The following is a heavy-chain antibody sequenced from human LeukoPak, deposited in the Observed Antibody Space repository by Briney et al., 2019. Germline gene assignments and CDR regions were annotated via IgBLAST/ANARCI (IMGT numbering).Heavy chain of an antibody. J-gene: IGHJ6*02. CDR2: ISGSGGST. CDR3: AKSVGGRDYYYYGMDV. D-gene: IGHD1-26*01. V-gene: IGHV3-23*01. CDR1: GFTFSSYA. Sequence: GGSLRLSCAASGFTFSSYAMSWVRQAPGEGLEWVSAISGSGGSTYYADSVKGRFTTSRDNSKNTLYLQMNSLRAEDTAVYYCAKSVGGRDYYYYGMDVWGQGTTVTVSS.